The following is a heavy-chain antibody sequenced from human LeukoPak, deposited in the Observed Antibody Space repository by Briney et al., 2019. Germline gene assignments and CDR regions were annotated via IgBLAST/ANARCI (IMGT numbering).Heavy chain of an antibody. CDR1: GFTFSSYS. CDR3: AAHMQNYAILTGYYSQDY. D-gene: IGHD3-9*01. Sequence: GGSLRLSCAASGFTFSSYSMNWVRQAPGKGLEWVSSISSSSYIYYADSVKGRFTISRDNAKNSLYLQMNSLRAEDTAVYYCAAHMQNYAILTGYYSQDYWGQGTLVTVSS. J-gene: IGHJ4*02. V-gene: IGHV3-21*01. CDR2: ISSSSYI.